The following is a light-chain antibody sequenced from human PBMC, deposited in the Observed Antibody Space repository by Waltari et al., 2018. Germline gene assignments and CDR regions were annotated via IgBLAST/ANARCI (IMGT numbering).Light chain of an antibody. Sequence: DIHMTQSPSAMSASVGERGTITCRASQDINNYLAWFQQKPGQAPQRLIYAASNLQSGVPSRFRGGGSGTEFTLIISSLQPEDFATYYCLHHHSFPRTFGQGTKVEI. V-gene: IGKV1-17*03. J-gene: IGKJ1*01. CDR1: QDINNY. CDR2: AAS. CDR3: LHHHSFPRT.